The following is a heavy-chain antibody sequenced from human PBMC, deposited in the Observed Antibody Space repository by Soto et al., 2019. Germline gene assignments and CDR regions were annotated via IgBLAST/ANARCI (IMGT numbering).Heavy chain of an antibody. CDR3: AKDRDPYYYYYLMDV. CDR2: MSYDGSKI. J-gene: IGHJ6*02. Sequence: SLSLSCQASGFAFDTYGMHWIRQGAGQGLEWVATMSYDGSKIYYRDSVRGRFSISRDDSKRTLYLQMNSLRAEDTAVYYCAKDRDPYYYYYLMDVWGQGTTVTVSS. CDR1: GFAFDTYG. V-gene: IGHV3-30*18.